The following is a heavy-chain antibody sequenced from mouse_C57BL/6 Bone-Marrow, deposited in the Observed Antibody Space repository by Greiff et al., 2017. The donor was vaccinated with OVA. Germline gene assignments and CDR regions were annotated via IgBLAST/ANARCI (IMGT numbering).Heavy chain of an antibody. CDR2: ISGGGGNT. CDR1: GFTFSSYT. D-gene: IGHD5-1*01. V-gene: IGHV5-9*01. J-gene: IGHJ2*01. Sequence: EVKLMESGGGLVKPGGSLKLSCAASGFTFSSYTMSWVRQTPEKRLEWVATISGGGGNTYYPDSVKGRFTISRDNAKNTLYLQMSSLRSEDTALYYCARHVPCYFDYWGQGTTLTVSS. CDR3: ARHVPCYFDY.